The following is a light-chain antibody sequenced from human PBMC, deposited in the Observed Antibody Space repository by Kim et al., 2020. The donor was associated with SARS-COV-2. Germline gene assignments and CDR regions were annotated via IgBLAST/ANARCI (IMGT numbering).Light chain of an antibody. CDR1: QSVSSTY. CDR3: QQFDSSPLP. Sequence: EIVLTQSPGTLSLSPGERATPSCRASQSVSSTYLAWYQQKPGQAPRLLIYGASSRATGVPDRFSASGSGTDFTLTISRLEPEDFAVYYCQQFDSSPLPFGGGTKVDIK. CDR2: GAS. V-gene: IGKV3-20*01. J-gene: IGKJ4*01.